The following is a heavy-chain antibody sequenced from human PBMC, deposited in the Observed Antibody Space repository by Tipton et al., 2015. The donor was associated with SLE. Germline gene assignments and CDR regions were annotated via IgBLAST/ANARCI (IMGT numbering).Heavy chain of an antibody. CDR1: GFTVSSNY. CDR3: ARDLTGLGFDY. Sequence: LRLSCAASGFTVSSNYMSWIRQPAGKGLEWIGRIYTSGSTNYNPSLKSRVTISVDTSKNQFSLKLSSVTAADTAVYYCARDLTGLGFDYWGQGTLVTVSS. D-gene: IGHD1-20*01. CDR2: IYTSGST. J-gene: IGHJ4*02. V-gene: IGHV4-4*07.